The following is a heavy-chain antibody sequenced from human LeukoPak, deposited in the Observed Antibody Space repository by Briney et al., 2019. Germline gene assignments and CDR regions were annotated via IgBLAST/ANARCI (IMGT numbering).Heavy chain of an antibody. V-gene: IGHV3-21*01. J-gene: IGHJ4*02. CDR2: ISSSSSYI. CDR3: ARDLEWLGYFDY. CDR1: GFTFSSYS. D-gene: IGHD6-19*01. Sequence: PGRSLRLSCAASGFTFSSYSMNWVRQAPGKGLEWVSSISSSSSYIYYADSVKGRFTISRDNAKNSLYLQMNSLRAEDTAVYYCARDLEWLGYFDYWGQGTLVTVSS.